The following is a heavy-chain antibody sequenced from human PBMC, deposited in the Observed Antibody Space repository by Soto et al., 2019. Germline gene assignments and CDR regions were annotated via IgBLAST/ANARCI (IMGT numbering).Heavy chain of an antibody. CDR1: GYTFTSYG. D-gene: IGHD2-21*02. J-gene: IGHJ3*02. V-gene: IGHV1-18*01. CDR2: ISAYNGNT. Sequence: QVPLVQSGAEVKKPGASVKVSCKASGYTFTSYGISWVRQAPGQGLEWMGWISAYNGNTNYAQKLQGRVTMTTDTSSSTAYMELRSLRSDDTAVYYCARDKVTGVISGEDAFDIWGQGTMVTVSS. CDR3: ARDKVTGVISGEDAFDI.